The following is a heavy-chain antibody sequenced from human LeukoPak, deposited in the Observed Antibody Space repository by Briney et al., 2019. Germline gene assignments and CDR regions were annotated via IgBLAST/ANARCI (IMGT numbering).Heavy chain of an antibody. CDR2: IIPIFGTA. V-gene: IGHV1-69*05. Sequence: SVKVSCKASGGTFSSYAISWVRQAPGQGLEWMGGIIPIFGTANYAQKFQGRVTITTDESTSTAYMELSSLRSEDTAVYYCARGGLRREIATITDIFDYWGQGTLVTVSS. J-gene: IGHJ4*02. CDR3: ARGGLRREIATITDIFDY. CDR1: GGTFSSYA. D-gene: IGHD5-24*01.